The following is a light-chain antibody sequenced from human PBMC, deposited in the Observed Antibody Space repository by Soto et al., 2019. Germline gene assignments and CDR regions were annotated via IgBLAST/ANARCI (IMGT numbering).Light chain of an antibody. CDR3: QQRSNWTLT. Sequence: EIVMTQSPGTLSVSTEEGATLSCRASQSVDRNLAWYQQKPGQAPRLLIYGASTRPTGIPDRFSGSGSGTEFSLTISSLQSEDFAVYYCQQRSNWTLTFGGGTKVEIK. J-gene: IGKJ4*01. V-gene: IGKV3D-15*01. CDR2: GAS. CDR1: QSVDRN.